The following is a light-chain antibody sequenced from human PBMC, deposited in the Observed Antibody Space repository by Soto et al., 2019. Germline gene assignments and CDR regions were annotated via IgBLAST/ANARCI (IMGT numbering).Light chain of an antibody. CDR2: DVS. V-gene: IGLV2-14*01. J-gene: IGLJ2*01. CDR3: RSYTSGSTLVV. Sequence: QSVLTQPASVSGSPGQSITISCTGTSSDVGGYNYVSWYQQHPGKAPKLMIYDVSNRPSGVSNRFSGSKSGNTASLTISGLQAEDEADYYCRSYTSGSTLVVFGGWTKLTVL. CDR1: SSDVGGYNY.